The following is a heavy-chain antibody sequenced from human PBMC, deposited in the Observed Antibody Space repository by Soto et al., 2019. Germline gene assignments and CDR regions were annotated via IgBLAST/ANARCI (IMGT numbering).Heavy chain of an antibody. Sequence: SETLSLTCTVSGGSINRYYWSWIRQAPGKRLEWIGYIYYNGNIDYNPSLKSRATMSVDTSKNQFFLQLSSVTAADTAVYFCTRDLNRVFDFWGLGKLVTVSS. V-gene: IGHV4-59*01. CDR3: TRDLNRVFDF. CDR1: GGSINRYY. J-gene: IGHJ4*02. CDR2: IYYNGNI. D-gene: IGHD3-10*01.